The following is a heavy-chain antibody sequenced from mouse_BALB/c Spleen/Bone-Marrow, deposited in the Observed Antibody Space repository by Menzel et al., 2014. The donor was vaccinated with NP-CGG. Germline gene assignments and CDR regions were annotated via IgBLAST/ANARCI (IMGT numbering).Heavy chain of an antibody. CDR2: INPSNGGT. Sequence: VQLQQSGAELVKPGASVKLSCKASGYTFTSYYIYWVKQRPGQGLEWIGEINPSNGGTNFNEKFKSKATLTVDKSSSTAYMQLSSLTSEDSAVYYCTRSNGNWFAYWGHGTLVTISA. CDR3: TRSNGNWFAY. V-gene: IGHV1S81*02. D-gene: IGHD2-1*01. J-gene: IGHJ3*01. CDR1: GYTFTSYY.